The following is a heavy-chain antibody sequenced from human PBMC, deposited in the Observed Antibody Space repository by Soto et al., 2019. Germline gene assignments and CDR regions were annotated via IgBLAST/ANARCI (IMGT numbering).Heavy chain of an antibody. CDR3: ARDFDADSRTDFDY. V-gene: IGHV3-11*01. CDR1: GFIFSDYY. J-gene: IGHJ4*02. D-gene: IGHD4-17*01. CDR2: ISGNGRII. Sequence: QVLLVESGGGLVKPGGSLRLSCATSGFIFSDYYMHWIRQAPGKGLEWISYISGNGRIIQYADSAKGRFTISGDNAQNSLYLQMNSLRAEDTALYFCARDFDADSRTDFDYWGQGTLVTVSS.